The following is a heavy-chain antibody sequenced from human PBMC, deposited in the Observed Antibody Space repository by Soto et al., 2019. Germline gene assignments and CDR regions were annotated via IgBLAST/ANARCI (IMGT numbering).Heavy chain of an antibody. CDR3: ARFRAPRRQLISMSFHL. Sequence: GGSLRLSCAGSGFTFSSYEMNWVRQAPGKGLEWVSYISRSGDVIYYADSVKGRFTVSRDNAKNSLYLQWGSLKASDSAIYYCARFRAPRRQLISMSFHLWGLGTLVT. CDR2: ISRSGDVI. D-gene: IGHD6-13*01. CDR1: GFTFSSYE. V-gene: IGHV3-48*03. J-gene: IGHJ3*01.